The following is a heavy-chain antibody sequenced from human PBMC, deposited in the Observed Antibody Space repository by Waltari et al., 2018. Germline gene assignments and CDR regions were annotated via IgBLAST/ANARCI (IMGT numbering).Heavy chain of an antibody. Sequence: QVQLVQSGAEVKKPGSSVKVSCKASGGTFSSYAISWVRQAHGQRLEWMGGIIPIFGPATYAQKFQCRVTITADESTSTAYMELSSLRSEDTAVYYCARSPMGCSGGSCYSSDAFDIWGQGTMVTVSS. J-gene: IGHJ3*02. CDR2: IIPIFGPA. CDR3: ARSPMGCSGGSCYSSDAFDI. D-gene: IGHD2-15*01. CDR1: GGTFSSYA. V-gene: IGHV1-69*01.